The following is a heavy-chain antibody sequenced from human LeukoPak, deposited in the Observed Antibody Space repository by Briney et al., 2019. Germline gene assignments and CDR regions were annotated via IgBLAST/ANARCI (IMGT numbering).Heavy chain of an antibody. V-gene: IGHV3-11*01. CDR2: ISSSGTTI. D-gene: IGHD3-22*01. CDR1: GFTFSDYY. J-gene: IGHJ4*02. Sequence: GGSLRLSCAASGFTFSDYYMSWIRQAPGKGLEWVSYISSSGTTIYYADSVKGRFTISRDNAKNSLYLQMNSLRAEDTAVYYCARSSSGYYSFYYFDYWGQGTLVTVSS. CDR3: ARSSSGYYSFYYFDY.